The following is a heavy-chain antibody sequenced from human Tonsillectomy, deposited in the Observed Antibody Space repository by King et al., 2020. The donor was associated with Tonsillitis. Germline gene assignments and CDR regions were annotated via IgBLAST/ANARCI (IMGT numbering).Heavy chain of an antibody. J-gene: IGHJ6*02. CDR2: ISSSSKTI. CDR1: GFTFSSYS. Sequence: VQLVESGGGLVQPGGSLRLSCAASGFTFSSYSMNWVRQAPGKGLEWVSYISSSSKTIYYADSVKGRFTISRDNVKNSLYLQMNSLRAEDTAVYYCARDGGDGYNSNYYYGMDVWGQGTTVTVSS. D-gene: IGHD5-24*01. V-gene: IGHV3-48*01. CDR3: ARDGGDGYNSNYYYGMDV.